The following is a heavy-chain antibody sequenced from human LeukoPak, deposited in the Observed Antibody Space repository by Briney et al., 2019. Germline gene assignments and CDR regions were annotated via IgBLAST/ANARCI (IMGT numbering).Heavy chain of an antibody. CDR3: ARVMEESALDY. J-gene: IGHJ4*02. V-gene: IGHV4-61*01. D-gene: IGHD3-16*01. CDR2: IYYSGST. CDR1: GGSISSSSYY. Sequence: SETLSLTCTVSGGSISSSSYYWSWIRQPPGKGLEWIGYIYYSGSTNYNPSLKSRVTISVDTSKNQFSLKLSSVTAADTAVYYCARVMEESALDYWGQGTLVTVSS.